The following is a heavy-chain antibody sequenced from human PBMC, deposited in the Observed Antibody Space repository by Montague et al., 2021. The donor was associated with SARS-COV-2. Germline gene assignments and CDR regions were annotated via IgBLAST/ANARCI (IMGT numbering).Heavy chain of an antibody. D-gene: IGHD6-19*01. CDR3: ARRESGWVDAFDI. Sequence: SETLSLTCTVSGGSISSTSYYWDWIRQPPGKGLEWIGSIHYSGSTYYNPSLKSQVTISVDTSKNQFSLKLRSVTVADTAVYYCARRESGWVDAFDIWGQGTLVTGSS. CDR1: GGSISSTSYY. V-gene: IGHV4-39*01. CDR2: IHYSGST. J-gene: IGHJ3*02.